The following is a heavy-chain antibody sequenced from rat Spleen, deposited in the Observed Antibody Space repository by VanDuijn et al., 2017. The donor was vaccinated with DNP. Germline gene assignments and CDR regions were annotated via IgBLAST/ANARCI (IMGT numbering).Heavy chain of an antibody. CDR2: ISTGGGNT. V-gene: IGHV5S13*01. Sequence: EVQLVESGGGLVQPGRSLKLSCAASGFTFSNYGMAWVRQAPTKGLEWVASISTGGGNTYYLDSLKGRFTISRDNARSTLYLQMNSLRSEDMATYYCARWFNSGYSFDYWGQGVMVTVSS. CDR3: ARWFNSGYSFDY. D-gene: IGHD4-3*01. J-gene: IGHJ2*01. CDR1: GFTFSNYG.